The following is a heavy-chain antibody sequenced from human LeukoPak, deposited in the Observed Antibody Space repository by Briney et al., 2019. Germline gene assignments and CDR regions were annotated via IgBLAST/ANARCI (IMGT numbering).Heavy chain of an antibody. CDR2: IYYSGTT. J-gene: IGHJ4*02. D-gene: IGHD4-17*01. CDR1: GDSINSRINF. Sequence: SETLSLTCTVSGDSINSRINFWGWIRQPPGKGLEWIGTIYYSGTTYFNSSLKSRITISVDTSKNQFSLKLNSVTAADTAVYYCARQMTTVIYAPFDYWGQETLVTVSS. V-gene: IGHV4-39*01. CDR3: ARQMTTVIYAPFDY.